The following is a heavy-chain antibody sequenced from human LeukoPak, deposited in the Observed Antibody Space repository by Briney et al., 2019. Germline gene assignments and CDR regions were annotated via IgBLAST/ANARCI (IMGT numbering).Heavy chain of an antibody. CDR2: IYYSGST. CDR3: ARDRTTYYYGSGTNWFDP. J-gene: IGHJ5*02. D-gene: IGHD3-10*01. Sequence: SETLSLTCTVSGGSISSSSYYWGWIRQPPGKGLVWIGCIYYSGSTYYNPSLKSRLTISVDTSKNQFSLKLSSVTAADTAVYYCARDRTTYYYGSGTNWFDPGGKGTLVTVSS. CDR1: GGSISSSSYY. V-gene: IGHV4-39*07.